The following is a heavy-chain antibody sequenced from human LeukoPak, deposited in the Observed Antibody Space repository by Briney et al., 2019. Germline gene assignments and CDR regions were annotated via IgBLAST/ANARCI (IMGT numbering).Heavy chain of an antibody. V-gene: IGHV4-4*07. CDR3: ARATITIFGVVIDAFDI. CDR1: GGSISNYY. D-gene: IGHD3-3*01. CDR2: IYTSGST. Sequence: SETLSLTCTVSGGSISNYYWSWIRQPAGKGLEWIGRIYTSGSTNYNPSLKSRVTMSVDTSKNQFSLQLSSVTAADTAVFYCARATITIFGVVIDAFDIWGQGTMVTVSS. J-gene: IGHJ3*02.